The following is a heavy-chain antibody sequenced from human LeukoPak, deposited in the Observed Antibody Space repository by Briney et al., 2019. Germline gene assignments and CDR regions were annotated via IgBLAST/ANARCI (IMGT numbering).Heavy chain of an antibody. CDR3: VRGGGGYIYGLK. CDR2: IYHSGSS. V-gene: IGHV4-30-2*01. J-gene: IGHJ4*02. D-gene: IGHD5-18*01. Sequence: SQTLSLTCTVSGDSISSGGYYWSWIRQPPGKGLEWIGHIYHSGSSSHNPSLKTRVTMSVDMSKNQFSLDLTSVTAADTAVYYCVRGGGGYIYGLKWGQGTLVTVSS. CDR1: GDSISSGGYY.